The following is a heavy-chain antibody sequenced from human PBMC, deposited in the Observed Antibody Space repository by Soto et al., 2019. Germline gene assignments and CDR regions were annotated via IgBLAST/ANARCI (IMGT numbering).Heavy chain of an antibody. CDR3: ASNPGGSINWFAP. Sequence: SETLSLTCTVSGGSISSSSYYWGWIRQPPGKGLEWIGSIYYSGSTYYNPSLKSRVTISVDTSKNQFSLKLSSVTAADTAVYYCASNPGGSINWFAPWGQGTLATV. CDR1: GGSISSSSYY. J-gene: IGHJ5*02. D-gene: IGHD2-15*01. CDR2: IYYSGST. V-gene: IGHV4-39*01.